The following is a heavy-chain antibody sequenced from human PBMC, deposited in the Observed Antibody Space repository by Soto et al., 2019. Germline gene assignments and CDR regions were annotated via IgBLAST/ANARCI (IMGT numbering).Heavy chain of an antibody. CDR2: IHSDGSRT. CDR3: ARGPTGWYGYDY. CDR1: GFTFSSSW. Sequence: EVQLVESGGGLVQPGGSLRLSCAASGFTFSSSWMHWVRQAPGKGLVWVSRIHSDGSRTNYADSVQGRFTISRDNAKNTLYLQMNSLRAEDTALYYCARGPTGWYGYDYWGQGTLVTVSS. V-gene: IGHV3-74*01. D-gene: IGHD6-19*01. J-gene: IGHJ4*02.